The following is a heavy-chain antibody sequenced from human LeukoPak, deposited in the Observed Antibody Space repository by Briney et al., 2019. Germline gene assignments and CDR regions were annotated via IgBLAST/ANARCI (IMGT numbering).Heavy chain of an antibody. J-gene: IGHJ4*02. Sequence: GGSLRLSCAASGFTFSNYGVHWVRQAPGKGLEWVSFIRFDGSNKYYADSVKGRFTISRDSSKNTLYLQMNSLRAEDTAVYYCAKERLAYFDYWGQGTLVTVSS. D-gene: IGHD6-19*01. CDR1: GFTFSNYG. CDR2: IRFDGSNK. V-gene: IGHV3-30*02. CDR3: AKERLAYFDY.